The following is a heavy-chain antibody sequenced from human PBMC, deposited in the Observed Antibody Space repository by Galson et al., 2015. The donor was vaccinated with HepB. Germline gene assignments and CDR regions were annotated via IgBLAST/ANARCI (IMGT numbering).Heavy chain of an antibody. D-gene: IGHD3-10*01. CDR1: GYTFTSYD. CDR2: MNPKSGNT. J-gene: IGHJ4*02. Sequence: SVKVSCKASGYTFTSYDINWVRQAPGQGLEWMGWMNPKSGNTGSAQKFQGRITMTRDTSISTAYMGLSSLYSEDTAVYFCARTTYSDSEIYYAQYSDYWGQGALVTVSS. V-gene: IGHV1-8*01. CDR3: ARTTYSDSEIYYAQYSDY.